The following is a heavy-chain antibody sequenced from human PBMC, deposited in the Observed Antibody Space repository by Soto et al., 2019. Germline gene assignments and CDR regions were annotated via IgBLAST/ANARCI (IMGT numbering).Heavy chain of an antibody. V-gene: IGHV2-5*01. CDR3: AHRHNPGGSMWYYFDY. D-gene: IGHD2-21*01. CDR2: VYWKDDK. CDR1: GFSLSTSGVG. J-gene: IGHJ4*02. Sequence: QITLKESGPTLVKPTQTLTLTCTFSGFSLSTSGVGVGWIRQPPGKALDWLALVYWKDDKRYSPSLKSRLTITNDPSKNHVDLTMTNMDPADTATYYCAHRHNPGGSMWYYFDYWGQGTLVTVSS.